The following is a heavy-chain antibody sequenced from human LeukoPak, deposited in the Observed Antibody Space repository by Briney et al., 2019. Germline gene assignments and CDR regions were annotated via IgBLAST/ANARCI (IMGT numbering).Heavy chain of an antibody. J-gene: IGHJ4*02. CDR2: VNPNTGGT. D-gene: IGHD4-23*01. V-gene: IGHV1-2*02. CDR3: ARDSYGGNWSLGY. Sequence: ASMNLSCKASGCTFTGYYFHWVRQAPGQGREWMGWVNPNTGGTNYAHMFEGRVTMTRDTSISTAYMELSRLTSDDTAVYYCARDSYGGNWSLGYWGQGTLVTVSS. CDR1: GCTFTGYY.